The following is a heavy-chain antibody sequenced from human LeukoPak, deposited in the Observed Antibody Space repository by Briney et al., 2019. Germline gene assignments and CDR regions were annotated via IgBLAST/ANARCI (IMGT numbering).Heavy chain of an antibody. J-gene: IGHJ5*02. CDR3: AKDPRLLWFGEPDGWFDP. CDR2: ISGSGGST. Sequence: PGGSLRLSCAASGFTFSSYAMSWVRQAPGKGLEWVSAISGSGGSTYYADSVKGRFTISRDNSKNTLYLQMNSLRAEDTAVYYCAKDPRLLWFGEPDGWFDPWGQGTLVTVSS. CDR1: GFTFSSYA. V-gene: IGHV3-23*01. D-gene: IGHD3-10*01.